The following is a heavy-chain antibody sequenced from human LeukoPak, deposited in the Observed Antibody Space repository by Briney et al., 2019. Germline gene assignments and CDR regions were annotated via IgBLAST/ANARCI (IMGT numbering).Heavy chain of an antibody. CDR3: DRDSCYFLFDY. CDR1: GFTFGSYW. Sequence: GGSLRLSCAASGFTFGSYWMTWVRQAPGKGLEWVANIKEDGSQKYYVDSVKGRFSISRDNAKNSLYLQMNSLGAEDTAVYYCDRDSCYFLFDYWGQGSLVTVSS. V-gene: IGHV3-7*03. CDR2: IKEDGSQK. D-gene: IGHD3-22*01. J-gene: IGHJ4*02.